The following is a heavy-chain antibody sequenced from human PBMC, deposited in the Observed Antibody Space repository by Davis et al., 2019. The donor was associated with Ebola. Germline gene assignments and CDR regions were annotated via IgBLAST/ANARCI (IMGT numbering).Heavy chain of an antibody. CDR1: GFTFSSYW. D-gene: IGHD5-18*01. CDR2: IKSDGSST. CDR3: ARGGRGYSRGPYYFNYYMDV. J-gene: IGHJ6*03. Sequence: PGGSLRLSCAASGFTFSSYWMHWVRQAPGKGLVWVSRIKSDGSSTSYADSVKGRFTISRDNAKNSLYLQMNSLRAEDTAVYYCARGGRGYSRGPYYFNYYMDVWGKGTTVTVSS. V-gene: IGHV3-74*01.